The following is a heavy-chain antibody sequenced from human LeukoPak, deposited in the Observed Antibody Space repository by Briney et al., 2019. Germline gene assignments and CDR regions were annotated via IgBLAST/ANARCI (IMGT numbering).Heavy chain of an antibody. J-gene: IGHJ4*02. CDR1: GFTFSSYG. CDR3: ARDLGYVDY. D-gene: IGHD7-27*01. CDR2: IWYDGSNK. V-gene: IGHV3-33*01. Sequence: GRSLRLSCEASGFTFSSYGMHWVRQAPGKGLEWVAVIWYDGSNKYYADSVKGRFTISRDNSKNTLYLQMNSLRAEGTAVYYCARDLGYVDYWGQGTLVTVSS.